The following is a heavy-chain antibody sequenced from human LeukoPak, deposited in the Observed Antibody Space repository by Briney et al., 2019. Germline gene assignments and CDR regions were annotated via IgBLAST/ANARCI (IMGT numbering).Heavy chain of an antibody. CDR1: GGSISSSSYY. D-gene: IGHD6-13*01. CDR3: ARHASSSWLNYYYYYYMDV. V-gene: IGHV4-39*01. CDR2: IYYSGST. J-gene: IGHJ6*03. Sequence: SETLSLTCTVPGGSISSSSYYWGWIRQPPGKGLEWIGSIYYSGSTYYNPSLKSRVTISVDTSKNQFSLKLSSVTAADTAVYYCARHASSSWLNYYYYYYMDVWGKGTTVTVSS.